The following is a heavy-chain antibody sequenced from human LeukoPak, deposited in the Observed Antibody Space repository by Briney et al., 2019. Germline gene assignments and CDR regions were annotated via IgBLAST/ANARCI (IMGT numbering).Heavy chain of an antibody. D-gene: IGHD4-11*01. Sequence: SGGSLRLSCAASGFTFSDYYMSWIRQAPGKGLVWVSRINSDGSSTSYADSVKGRFTISRDNAKNTLYLQMNSLRAEDTAVYYCARVLAVTTVGDYWGQGTLVTVSS. J-gene: IGHJ4*02. V-gene: IGHV3-74*01. CDR1: GFTFSDYY. CDR2: INSDGSST. CDR3: ARVLAVTTVGDY.